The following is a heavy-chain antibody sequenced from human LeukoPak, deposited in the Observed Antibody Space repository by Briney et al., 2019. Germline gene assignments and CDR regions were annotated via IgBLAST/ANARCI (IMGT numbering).Heavy chain of an antibody. J-gene: IGHJ4*02. CDR3: ARVYSSSSEGGDY. CDR2: ISSSSSYI. Sequence: GGSLRLSCAASGFTFSSYSMNWVCQAPGKGLEWVSSISSSSSYIYYADSVKGRFTISRDNAKNSLYLQMNSLRAEDTAVYYCARVYSSSSEGGDYWGQGTLVTVSS. D-gene: IGHD6-6*01. CDR1: GFTFSSYS. V-gene: IGHV3-21*01.